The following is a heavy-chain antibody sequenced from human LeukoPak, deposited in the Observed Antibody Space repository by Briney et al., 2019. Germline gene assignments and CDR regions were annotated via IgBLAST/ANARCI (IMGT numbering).Heavy chain of an antibody. Sequence: PGGSLRLSCVGSGFTFSSHWMSWVRQAPGKGPEWVANIKQDGSEKYYVDSVKGRFTISRDNAKNSLYLQMNSLRVEDTAMYYCARDVGYCSSTSCYGGPFDYWGQGTLVTVSS. D-gene: IGHD2-2*01. CDR1: GFTFSSHW. CDR2: IKQDGSEK. J-gene: IGHJ4*02. V-gene: IGHV3-7*01. CDR3: ARDVGYCSSTSCYGGPFDY.